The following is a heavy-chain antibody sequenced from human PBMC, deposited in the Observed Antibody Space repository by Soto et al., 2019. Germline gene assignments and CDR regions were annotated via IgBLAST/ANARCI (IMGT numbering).Heavy chain of an antibody. J-gene: IGHJ4*02. CDR3: ARGPYYYDTSGYCY. D-gene: IGHD3-22*01. CDR1: GFTVSDYY. CDR2: ISSSGSTI. Sequence: PGGSLRRSCAASGFTVSDYYMSWIRQAPGKGLEWVSYISSSGSTIYYADSVKGRFTISRDNAKNSLYLQMNSLRAEDTAVYYCARGPYYYDTSGYCYWGQGTLVTVSS. V-gene: IGHV3-11*01.